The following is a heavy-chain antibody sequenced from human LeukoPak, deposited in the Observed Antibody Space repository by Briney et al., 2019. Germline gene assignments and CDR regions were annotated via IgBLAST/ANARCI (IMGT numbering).Heavy chain of an antibody. CDR1: GGSFSGYY. CDR2: INHSGST. V-gene: IGHV4-34*01. CDR3: ARGLGYCSSTSCYSRRPYNWFDP. Sequence: SETLSLTCALYGGSFSGYYWSWIRQPPGKGLEWVGEINHSGSTNYNPSLKSRVTISVDTSKNQLSLKLSSVTAADTAVYYCARGLGYCSSTSCYSRRPYNWFDPWGQGTLVTVSS. D-gene: IGHD2-2*01. J-gene: IGHJ5*02.